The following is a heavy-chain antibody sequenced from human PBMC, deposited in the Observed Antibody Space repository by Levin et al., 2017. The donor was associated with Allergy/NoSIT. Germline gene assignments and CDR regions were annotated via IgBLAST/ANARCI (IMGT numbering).Heavy chain of an antibody. V-gene: IGHV3-49*03. CDR1: GFTFGDYA. CDR3: TRDVGQLGGN. CDR2: IRSKAYGGTT. Sequence: GESLKISCTASGFTFGDYAMSWFRQAPGKGLEWVGFIRSKAYGGTTEYAASVKGRFTISSDDSKSIVYLQMNSLKSEDTAVYYCTRDVGQLGGNWGQGALVTVSS. D-gene: IGHD6-6*01. J-gene: IGHJ4*02.